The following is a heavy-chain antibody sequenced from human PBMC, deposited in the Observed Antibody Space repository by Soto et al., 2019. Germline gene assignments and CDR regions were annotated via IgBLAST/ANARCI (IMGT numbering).Heavy chain of an antibody. CDR3: AREEVSRPNTYHGLDV. CDR1: GFTFNTYT. V-gene: IGHV3-21*01. J-gene: IGHJ6*02. Sequence: EVQLVESGGGLVKPGGSLRLSCAASGFTFNTYTMNWVRQAPGKGLEWVSSISSRSIYIYYADLVTGRFTISRDDARNSQYLQMNSLRAEDTAVYYCAREEVSRPNTYHGLDVWGQGTTVTVSS. CDR2: ISSRSIYI.